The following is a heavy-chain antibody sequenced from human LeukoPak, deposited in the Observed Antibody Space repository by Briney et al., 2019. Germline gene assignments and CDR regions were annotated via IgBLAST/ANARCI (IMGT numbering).Heavy chain of an antibody. J-gene: IGHJ4*02. V-gene: IGHV3-48*04. CDR2: ISSSSSTI. D-gene: IGHD1-26*01. CDR3: ARAYSGSDY. Sequence: GRSLRLSCAASGFTFSSYSMNWVRQAPGKGLEWVSYISSSSSTIYYADSVKGRFTISRDNAKNSLFLQMNSLRAEDTAVYYCARAYSGSDYWGQGTLVAVSS. CDR1: GFTFSSYS.